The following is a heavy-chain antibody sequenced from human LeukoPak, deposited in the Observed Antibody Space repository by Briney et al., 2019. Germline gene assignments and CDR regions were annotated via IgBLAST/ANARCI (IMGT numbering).Heavy chain of an antibody. CDR2: INHSGST. Sequence: PSETLSLTCAVYGGSFSGYYWSWIRQPPGKGLEWIGEINHSGSTNYNPSLKSRVTISVDTSKNQFSLKLSSVTAADTAVYYCARPPYCSSTSCHGAGFDCWGQGTLVTVSS. D-gene: IGHD2-2*01. V-gene: IGHV4-34*01. CDR3: ARPPYCSSTSCHGAGFDC. CDR1: GGSFSGYY. J-gene: IGHJ4*02.